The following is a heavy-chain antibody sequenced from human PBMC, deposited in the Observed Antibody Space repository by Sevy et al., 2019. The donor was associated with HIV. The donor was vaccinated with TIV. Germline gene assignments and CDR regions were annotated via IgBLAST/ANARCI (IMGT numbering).Heavy chain of an antibody. CDR2: ISSSSTYI. CDR1: GFTFSSYS. D-gene: IGHD1-1*01. V-gene: IGHV3-21*01. J-gene: IGHJ4*02. CDR3: ASGQNGKYDY. Sequence: GGYLRLYCAASGFTFSSYSMTWVRQAPGKGLEWVSSISSSSTYILYADSVKGRFTISRDNAKNSLYLQMNTLRAEDSALYYCASGQNGKYDYWGQGTLVTVSS.